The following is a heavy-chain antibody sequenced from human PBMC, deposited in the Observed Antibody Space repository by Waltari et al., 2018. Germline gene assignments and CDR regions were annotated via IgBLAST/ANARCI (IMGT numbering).Heavy chain of an antibody. CDR2: VRGVGRA. Sequence: QLRLQESGPGLVKPSGTLSLTCTVSGDSMSTTDYWSWVRQPPGQGLEWIGKVRGVGRANYSPSFASRATISLDRSNEQFSLRVTSATAAETAVYYCARDRGRGLYLDSWGPGTLVTVSP. CDR3: ARDRGRGLYLDS. J-gene: IGHJ4*02. D-gene: IGHD2-15*01. V-gene: IGHV4-4*02. CDR1: GDSMSTTDY.